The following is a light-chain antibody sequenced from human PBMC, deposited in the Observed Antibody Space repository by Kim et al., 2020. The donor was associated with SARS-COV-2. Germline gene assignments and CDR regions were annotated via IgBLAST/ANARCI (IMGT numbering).Light chain of an antibody. CDR1: SGSVASNY. CDR3: QSYDNNNPFI. CDR2: EDR. V-gene: IGLV6-57*03. Sequence: KTVTISCTRSSGSVASNYVHWYQQRPGSAPTTIIYEDRRRPSGVPDRFSGSIDPSSNSASLTISGLTAEDEADYYCQSYDNNNPFIFGAGTKVTVL. J-gene: IGLJ1*01.